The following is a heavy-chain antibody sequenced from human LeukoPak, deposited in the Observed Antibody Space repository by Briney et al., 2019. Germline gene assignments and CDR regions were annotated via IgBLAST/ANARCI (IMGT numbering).Heavy chain of an antibody. Sequence: ASVKVSCKASGYTFTSYGISWVRQAPGQGLKWMGWISAYNGNTNYAQKLQGRVTMTTDTSTSTAYMELGSLRSDDTAVYYCARGAPTYTVTPSSFDYWGQGTLVTVSS. J-gene: IGHJ4*02. V-gene: IGHV1-18*01. CDR2: ISAYNGNT. CDR3: ARGAPTYTVTPSSFDY. D-gene: IGHD4-11*01. CDR1: GYTFTSYG.